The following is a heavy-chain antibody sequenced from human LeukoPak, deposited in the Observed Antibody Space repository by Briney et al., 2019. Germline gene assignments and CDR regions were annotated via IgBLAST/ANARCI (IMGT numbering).Heavy chain of an antibody. Sequence: SETLSLTCTVSGGSISSYYWSWVRQPPGKGLEWIGYIYHSGSTNYNPSLKSRVTISVDRSKNQFSLKLSSVTAADTAVYYCARAVPVYCSRSTCYGDRDAFDIWGQGTMVTVSS. CDR1: GGSISSYY. CDR3: ARAVPVYCSRSTCYGDRDAFDI. J-gene: IGHJ3*02. D-gene: IGHD2-2*01. V-gene: IGHV4-59*12. CDR2: IYHSGST.